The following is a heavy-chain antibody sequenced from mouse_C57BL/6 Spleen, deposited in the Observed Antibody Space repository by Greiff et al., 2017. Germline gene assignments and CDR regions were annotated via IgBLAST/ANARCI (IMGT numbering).Heavy chain of an antibody. CDR3: AKQEDGYYYAMDY. CDR1: GFSLTSYG. J-gene: IGHJ4*01. V-gene: IGHV2-9*01. Sequence: QVQLQQSGPGLVAPSQSLSITCTVSGFSLTSYGVDWVRQPPGQGLEWLGVIWGGGSTHYNSALMSRLSISKDNSTSPVVVKMNSLKTEDTAMDYCAKQEDGYYYAMDYWGQGTSVTVSS. CDR2: IWGGGST. D-gene: IGHD2-3*01.